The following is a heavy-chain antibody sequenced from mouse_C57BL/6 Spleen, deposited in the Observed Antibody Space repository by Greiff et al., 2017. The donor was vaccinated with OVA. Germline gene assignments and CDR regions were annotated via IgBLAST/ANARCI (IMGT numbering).Heavy chain of an antibody. V-gene: IGHV6-6*01. CDR1: GFTFSDAW. D-gene: IGHD1-1*01. CDR2: IRNKANNHAT. J-gene: IGHJ4*01. CDR3: THYGSSHYAMDY. Sequence: EVKVEVSGGGLVQPGGSMKLSCAASGFTFSDAWMDWVRQSPEKGLEWVAEIRNKANNHATYYAESVKGRFTISRDDSKSSVYLQMNSLRAEDTGIYYCTHYGSSHYAMDYWGQGTSVTVSS.